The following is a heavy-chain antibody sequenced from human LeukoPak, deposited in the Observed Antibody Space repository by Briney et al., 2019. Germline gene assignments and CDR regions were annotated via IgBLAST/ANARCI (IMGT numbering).Heavy chain of an antibody. Sequence: TGGPLRLSCIACGFNFGGYYMGWIRQAPGKGLEWVSYNSDDSYRTPYGDSVKGRFTISRDNAKNSLYLQMDNLRVEDTAVYYCARARGLGIGAHFDYWGQGTLVTVSS. J-gene: IGHJ4*02. D-gene: IGHD4-17*01. CDR1: GFNFGGYY. CDR2: NSDDSYRT. CDR3: ARARGLGIGAHFDY. V-gene: IGHV3-11*01.